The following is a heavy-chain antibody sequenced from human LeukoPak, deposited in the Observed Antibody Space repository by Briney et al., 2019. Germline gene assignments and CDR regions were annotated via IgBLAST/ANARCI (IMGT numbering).Heavy chain of an antibody. CDR1: GGSFSGYY. CDR2: INHSGST. D-gene: IGHD2-2*01. J-gene: IGHJ5*02. V-gene: IGHV4-34*01. Sequence: SETLSLTCAVYGGSFSGYYWSWIRQPPGKGLEWIGEINHSGSTNYNPSLKSRVTISVDTSKNQFSLKLSSVTAADTAVYYCARGRVGPAAFDPWGQGTLVTVSS. CDR3: ARGRVGPAAFDP.